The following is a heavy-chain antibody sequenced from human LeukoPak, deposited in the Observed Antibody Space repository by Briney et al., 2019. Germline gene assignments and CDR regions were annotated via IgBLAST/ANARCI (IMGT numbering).Heavy chain of an antibody. CDR1: GFTFSTYG. CDR2: IWYDGSNK. J-gene: IGHJ4*02. CDR3: ARDDSSWYGHFDY. D-gene: IGHD6-13*01. V-gene: IGHV3-33*01. Sequence: GGSLRLSCAASGFTFSTYGMHWVRQAPGKGLEWVAVIWYDGSNKYYVDSVKGRSTISRDNSKNTLYLQMNSPRAEDTAVYYCARDDSSWYGHFDYWGQGALVTFSS.